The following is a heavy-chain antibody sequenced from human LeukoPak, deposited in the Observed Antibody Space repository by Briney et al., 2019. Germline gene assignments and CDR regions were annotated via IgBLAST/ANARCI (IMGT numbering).Heavy chain of an antibody. CDR3: ARDVPGSIGTTARFDP. J-gene: IGHJ5*02. CDR2: ISAYDGNT. Sequence: ASVKVSCKASGYTFTNYGISWVRQAPGQGLEWMGWISAYDGNTNYAQKLQGRVTVTTDTSTGTAYMELRSLRSDDTAVYYCARDVPGSIGTTARFDPWGQGALVTVSS. V-gene: IGHV1-18*01. CDR1: GYTFTNYG. D-gene: IGHD1-1*01.